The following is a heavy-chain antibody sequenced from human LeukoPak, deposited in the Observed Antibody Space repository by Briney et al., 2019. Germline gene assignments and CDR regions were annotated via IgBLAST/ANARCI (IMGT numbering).Heavy chain of an antibody. CDR1: GGSISSYY. CDR3: ARGSGSSWPYSYYYGMDV. CDR2: IYYSGST. V-gene: IGHV4-59*01. D-gene: IGHD6-13*01. J-gene: IGHJ6*02. Sequence: PSETLSLTCTVSGGSISSYYWSWIRQPPGKGLEWIGYIYYSGSTNYNPSLKSRVTISVDTSKNQFSLKLSSVTAADTAVYYCARGSGSSWPYSYYYGMDVWGRGTTVTVSS.